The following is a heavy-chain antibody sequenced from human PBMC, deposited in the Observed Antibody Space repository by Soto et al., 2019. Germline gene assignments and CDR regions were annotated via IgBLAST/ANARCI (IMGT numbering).Heavy chain of an antibody. CDR1: GGSISSGDYY. D-gene: IGHD5-12*01. Sequence: QVQLQESGPGLVKPSQTLSLTCTVSGGSISSGDYYWSWIRQHPGKGLEWIGYIYYSGRTYYNPSLKSRFTISVDTSMKHFALKLSYVTDSDTAVYYCAGELGYSGYARDPNRSEPWGQGTLVTVSS. CDR3: AGELGYSGYARDPNRSEP. J-gene: IGHJ5*02. CDR2: IYYSGRT. V-gene: IGHV4-30-4*01.